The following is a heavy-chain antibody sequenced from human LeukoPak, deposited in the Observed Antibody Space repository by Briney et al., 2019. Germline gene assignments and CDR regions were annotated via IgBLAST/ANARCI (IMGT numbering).Heavy chain of an antibody. CDR1: GGSIGSYY. CDR2: IHYTGST. CDR3: ARDIYSYPGSFDY. D-gene: IGHD2-15*01. Sequence: SETLSLTCTVSGGSIGSYYWSWIRQSPGKGLECIGYIHYTGSTNYNPSLKSRVTISVETSKNQFSLKLKSVTAADTAVYYCARDIYSYPGSFDYWGQGTLVTVSS. V-gene: IGHV4-59*01. J-gene: IGHJ4*02.